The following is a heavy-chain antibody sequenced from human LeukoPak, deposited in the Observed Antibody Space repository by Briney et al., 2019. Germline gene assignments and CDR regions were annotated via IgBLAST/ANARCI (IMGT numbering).Heavy chain of an antibody. CDR1: GFSFSSSW. CDR3: ATTGSGSYYDY. D-gene: IGHD1-26*01. J-gene: IGHJ4*02. V-gene: IGHV3-74*01. Sequence: GGSRRLSCAASGFSFSSSWMHWVRQVPGKGLEWVSRINDDETSTTYAESVKGRFTISRDNAKNTLFLQMNSLRAEDTAVYYCATTGSGSYYDYWGQGTLVTVSS. CDR2: INDDETST.